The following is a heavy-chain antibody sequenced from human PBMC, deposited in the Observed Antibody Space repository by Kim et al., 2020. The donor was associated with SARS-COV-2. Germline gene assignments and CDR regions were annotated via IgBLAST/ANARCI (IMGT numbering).Heavy chain of an antibody. CDR3: ATLGGYGSGSYIDY. J-gene: IGHJ4*02. Sequence: ASVKVSCKVSGYTLTELSMHWVRQAPGKGLEWMGGFDPEDGETIYAQKFQGRVTMTEDTSTDTAYMELSSLRSEDTAVYYCATLGGYGSGSYIDYWGQGTLVTVSS. CDR2: FDPEDGET. CDR1: GYTLTELS. D-gene: IGHD3-10*01. V-gene: IGHV1-24*01.